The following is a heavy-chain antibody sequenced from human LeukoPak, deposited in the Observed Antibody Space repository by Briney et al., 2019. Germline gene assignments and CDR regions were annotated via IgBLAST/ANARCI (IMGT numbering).Heavy chain of an antibody. J-gene: IGHJ6*03. CDR2: INPSGGST. CDR3: ARRDSSGYYYYYYYMDV. D-gene: IGHD3-22*01. CDR1: GYTFTSYY. V-gene: IGHV1-46*01. Sequence: ASVKVSCKASGYTFTSYYMHWVRQAPGQGLEWMGIINPSGGSTSYAQKFQGRVTMTRDTSTSTVYMELSSLRSEDTAVYYCARRDSSGYYYYYYYMDVWGKGTTVTVSS.